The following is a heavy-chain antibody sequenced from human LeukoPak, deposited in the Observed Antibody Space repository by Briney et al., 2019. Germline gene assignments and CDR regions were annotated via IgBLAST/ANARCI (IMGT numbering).Heavy chain of an antibody. Sequence: ASVKVSCKASGYTFTSYYMHWVRQAPGQGLEWMGIINPSGGSTSYAQKFQGRVTMTGDMSTSTVYMELSSLRSEDTAVYYCAKVRGIAAAGPYYYYMDVWGKGTTVTVSS. V-gene: IGHV1-46*01. D-gene: IGHD6-13*01. CDR3: AKVRGIAAAGPYYYYMDV. CDR2: INPSGGST. J-gene: IGHJ6*03. CDR1: GYTFTSYY.